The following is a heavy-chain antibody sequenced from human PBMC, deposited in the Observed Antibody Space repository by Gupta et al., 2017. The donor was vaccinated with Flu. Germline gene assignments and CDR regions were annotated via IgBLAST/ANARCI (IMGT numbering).Heavy chain of an antibody. CDR2: ISWNGRNI. J-gene: IGHJ4*02. V-gene: IGHV3-9*01. Sequence: VHLVESGGGLVQPGRSLTLSCAASGFPFDDYAMHWVRQAPGQGLEWVSSISWNGRNIDFADSVKGRFTISRDNAKNSLYLHMNSLRPEDTAFYYCAKVEGFGDTYYFDHGGQGTLVTVSS. D-gene: IGHD3-10*01. CDR1: GFPFDDYA. CDR3: AKVEGFGDTYYFDH.